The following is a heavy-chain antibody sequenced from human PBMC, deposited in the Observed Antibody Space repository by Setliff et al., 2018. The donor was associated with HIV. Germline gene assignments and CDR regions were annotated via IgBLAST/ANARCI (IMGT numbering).Heavy chain of an antibody. CDR3: AKGYNWNNAYYGLDV. CDR2: IYYSGST. CDR1: GGSISSGGYY. J-gene: IGHJ6*02. D-gene: IGHD1-1*01. V-gene: IGHV4-31*03. Sequence: SETLSLTCTVSGGSISSGGYYWSWIRQHPGKGLEWIGYIYYSGSTYYNPSLKSRVTISVDTSKNQFSLKLSSVTAADTAVYYCAKGYNWNNAYYGLDVWGQGTTVTVSS.